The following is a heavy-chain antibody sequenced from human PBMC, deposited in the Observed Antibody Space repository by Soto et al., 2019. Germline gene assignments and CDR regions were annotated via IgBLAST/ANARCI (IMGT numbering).Heavy chain of an antibody. Sequence: PSETLSLTCTVSGGSIRSGGYYWSWIRQSPEKGLEWIGEINHSGSTNYNPSLKSRVTISVDTSKNQFSLKLSSVTAADTAVYYCARSGRLRYFDWLGWFDPWGQGTLVTVSS. V-gene: IGHV4-34*01. CDR3: ARSGRLRYFDWLGWFDP. J-gene: IGHJ5*02. CDR1: GGSIRSGGYY. D-gene: IGHD3-9*01. CDR2: INHSGST.